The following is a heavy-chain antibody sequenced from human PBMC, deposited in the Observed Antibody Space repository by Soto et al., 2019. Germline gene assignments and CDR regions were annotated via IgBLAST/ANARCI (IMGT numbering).Heavy chain of an antibody. Sequence: SETLSLTCAVYGGSFSGYYWSWIRQPPGKGLEWIGEINHSGSTNYNPSLKSRVTISVDTSKNQFSLKLSSVTAADTAVYYCARATRYSSGWYYFDYWGQGTLVTVYS. CDR1: GGSFSGYY. V-gene: IGHV4-34*01. CDR2: INHSGST. J-gene: IGHJ4*02. CDR3: ARATRYSSGWYYFDY. D-gene: IGHD6-19*01.